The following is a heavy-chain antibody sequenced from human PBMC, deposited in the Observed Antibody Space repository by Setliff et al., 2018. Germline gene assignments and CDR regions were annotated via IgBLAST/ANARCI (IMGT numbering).Heavy chain of an antibody. Sequence: GGSLRLSCVASGFAFSTYGMHWVRQAPGKGLEWVAFIRYDGSYKYYEDSVKGRFTISRDNSENTLVLQMNSLRVEDTALYYCAKVKKQLIRGSGFDYWGQGTLVTVSS. CDR3: AKVKKQLIRGSGFDY. V-gene: IGHV3-30*02. CDR1: GFAFSTYG. D-gene: IGHD1-1*01. CDR2: IRYDGSYK. J-gene: IGHJ4*02.